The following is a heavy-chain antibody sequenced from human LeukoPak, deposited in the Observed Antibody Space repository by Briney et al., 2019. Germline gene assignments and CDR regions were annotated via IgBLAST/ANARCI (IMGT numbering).Heavy chain of an antibody. D-gene: IGHD3-16*02. CDR2: IYYSGST. Sequence: SETLSLTCTVPGGSISSSSYYWGWIRQPPGKGLEWIGSIYYSGSTYYNPSLKSRVTISVDTSKNQFSLKLSSVTAADTAVYYCARRGGSYRYFDYWGQGTLVTVSS. J-gene: IGHJ4*02. CDR1: GGSISSSSYY. CDR3: ARRGGSYRYFDY. V-gene: IGHV4-39*01.